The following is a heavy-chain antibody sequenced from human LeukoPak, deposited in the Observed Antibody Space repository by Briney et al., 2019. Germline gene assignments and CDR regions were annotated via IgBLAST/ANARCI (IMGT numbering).Heavy chain of an antibody. CDR2: ISWNSGSI. J-gene: IGHJ4*02. Sequence: GGSLRLSCAASGFTFDDYAMDWVRQAPGKGLEWVSGISWNSGSIGYADSVKGRFTISRDNAKNSLYLQMNSLRAEDTALYYCAKDIVGRAAYYFDYWGQGTLVTVSS. V-gene: IGHV3-9*01. CDR1: GFTFDDYA. CDR3: AKDIVGRAAYYFDY. D-gene: IGHD2-2*01.